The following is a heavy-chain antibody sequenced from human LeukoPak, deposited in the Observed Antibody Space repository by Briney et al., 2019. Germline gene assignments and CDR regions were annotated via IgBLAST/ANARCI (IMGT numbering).Heavy chain of an antibody. CDR2: IDPSDSYT. V-gene: IGHV5-10-1*01. CDR3: ATVSRSSDWFDP. D-gene: IGHD6-6*01. Sequence: RGESLKISCKGSGYSFTNYWISWVRQMPGKGLEWMGRIDPSDSYTSYNPSFQGHVTISADKSITTAYLQWSSLKASDTAMYYCATVSRSSDWFDPWGQGTLVTVSS. J-gene: IGHJ5*02. CDR1: GYSFTNYW.